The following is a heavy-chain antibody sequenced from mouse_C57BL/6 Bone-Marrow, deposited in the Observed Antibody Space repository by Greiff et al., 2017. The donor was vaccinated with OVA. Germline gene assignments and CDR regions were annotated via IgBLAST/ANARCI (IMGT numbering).Heavy chain of an antibody. Sequence: DVKLVESGPGLVKPSQTVFLTCTVTGISITTGNYRWSWIRQFPGNKLEWIGYIYYSGTITYHPSLTSRTTITRDTPKNQFFLEMNSLTAEDTATYYCARDRYSWYFDVWGTGTTVTVSS. J-gene: IGHJ1*03. V-gene: IGHV3-5*01. CDR2: IYYSGTI. CDR1: GISITTGNYR. D-gene: IGHD2-14*01. CDR3: ARDRYSWYFDV.